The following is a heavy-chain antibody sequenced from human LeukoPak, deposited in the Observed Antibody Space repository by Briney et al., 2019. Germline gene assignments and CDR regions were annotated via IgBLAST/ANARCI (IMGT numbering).Heavy chain of an antibody. CDR1: GFTFSSYA. Sequence: GRSLRLSCAASGFTFSSYAMHWVRQAPGKGLEWVAVISYDGSNKYYADSVKGRFTISRDNSKNTLYLQMNSLRAEDTAVYYCARASGYSSGWQGFAFFDYWGQGTLVTVSS. V-gene: IGHV3-30-3*01. J-gene: IGHJ4*02. CDR2: ISYDGSNK. D-gene: IGHD6-19*01. CDR3: ARASGYSSGWQGFAFFDY.